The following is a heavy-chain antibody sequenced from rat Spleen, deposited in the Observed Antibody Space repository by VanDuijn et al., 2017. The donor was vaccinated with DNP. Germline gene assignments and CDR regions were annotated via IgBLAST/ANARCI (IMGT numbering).Heavy chain of an antibody. CDR1: GFTFNNYW. D-gene: IGHD1-2*01. CDR2: ITPSGGNT. CDR3: ARGSTSIYWYFDF. Sequence: EVQLVESGGDLVQPGRSLKLSCVASGFTFNNYWMTWIRQVPGKGLEWVASITPSGGNTYFPDSVKGRFTISRNNAKNTLYLQMDTLKSEETATYYCARGSTSIYWYFDFWGPGTMVTVSS. V-gene: IGHV5-31*01. J-gene: IGHJ1*01.